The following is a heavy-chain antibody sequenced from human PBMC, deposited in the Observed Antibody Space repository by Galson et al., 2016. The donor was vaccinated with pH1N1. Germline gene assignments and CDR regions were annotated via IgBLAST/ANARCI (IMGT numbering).Heavy chain of an antibody. CDR3: ARVDMILAEEYGMDV. CDR1: GFTFSSYW. Sequence: SLRLSCAASGFTFSSYWMHWVRQGPGKGLVWVSGINSDGSSTIYADSVKGRFTISRDNAKNTLYLQMNSLRAEDTAVYYCARVDMILAEEYGMDVWGQGTTVTVSS. V-gene: IGHV3-74*01. J-gene: IGHJ6*02. CDR2: INSDGSST. D-gene: IGHD3-22*01.